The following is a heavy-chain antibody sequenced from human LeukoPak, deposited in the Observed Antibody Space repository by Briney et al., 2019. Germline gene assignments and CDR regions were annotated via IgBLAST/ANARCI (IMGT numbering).Heavy chain of an antibody. V-gene: IGHV4-4*09. Sequence: SEALSLTCTVSGGSISSYYWSWIRQPPGKGLEWIGYIYTSGSTNYNPSLKSRVTISVDTSKNQFSLKLSSVTAADTAVYYCARIRDDYGDFILDYWGQGTLVTVSS. D-gene: IGHD4-17*01. J-gene: IGHJ4*02. CDR2: IYTSGST. CDR3: ARIRDDYGDFILDY. CDR1: GGSISSYY.